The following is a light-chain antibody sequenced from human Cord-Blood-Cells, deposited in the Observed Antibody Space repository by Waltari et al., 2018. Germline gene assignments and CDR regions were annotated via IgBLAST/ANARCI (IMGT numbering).Light chain of an antibody. Sequence: SALTQPASVSGSHGQSITISCTGTSSDVGGYNYVAWYQQHPGQAPTLMLYDVSKRPSGVSNRVSGSKSGNAASLTISGLEAEDEADYYCSSYTSSSAMVFGGGTKLTVL. CDR1: SSDVGGYNY. V-gene: IGLV2-14*01. CDR3: SSYTSSSAMV. CDR2: DVS. J-gene: IGLJ2*01.